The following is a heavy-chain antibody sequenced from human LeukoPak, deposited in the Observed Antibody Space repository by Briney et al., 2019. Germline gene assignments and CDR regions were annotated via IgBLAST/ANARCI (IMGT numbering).Heavy chain of an antibody. V-gene: IGHV1-8*01. D-gene: IGHD3-10*01. CDR2: MNPNSGNT. CDR1: GYTFTSYD. J-gene: IGHJ6*02. Sequence: GATVKVSCKASGYTFTSYDINWVRQATGQGLEWMGWMNPNSGNTGYAQKFQGRVTMTRNASISTAYMGLSSLRSEDTAVYYCAREGVRYYGSGSYYNAYYYGMDVWGQGTTVTVSS. CDR3: AREGVRYYGSGSYYNAYYYGMDV.